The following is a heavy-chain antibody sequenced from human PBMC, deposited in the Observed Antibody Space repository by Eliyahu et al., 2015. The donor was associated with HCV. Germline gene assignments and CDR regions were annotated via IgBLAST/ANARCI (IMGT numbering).Heavy chain of an antibody. CDR2: IHYSGST. V-gene: IGHV4-59*01. J-gene: IGHJ5*02. CDR1: GGSITTSY. Sequence: QVQLQESGPGLVKPSETLSLTCTVSGGSITTSYWSWIRQPPGKGLEWIGYIHYSGSTNYNPSLKNRVTISIDTSKNQFSLKLTSVTAADTAMYYCASGGGGIAVTGTGGWFDPWGQGTLVTVSS. CDR3: ASGGGGIAVTGTGGWFDP. D-gene: IGHD6-19*01.